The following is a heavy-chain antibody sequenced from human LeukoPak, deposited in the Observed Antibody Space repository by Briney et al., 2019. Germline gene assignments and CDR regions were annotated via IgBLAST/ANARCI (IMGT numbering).Heavy chain of an antibody. CDR3: ARDTSRNDLDY. Sequence: GGSLRLSCATSGFTFSSFGLNWVRQAPGKGLQWVSYISDTGSATYYADSVKGRFTISRDNAKNSLYLQMNSLRAEDTAVYYCARDTSRNDLDYWGQGTLVTVSS. CDR1: GFTFSSFG. D-gene: IGHD1-1*01. V-gene: IGHV3-48*03. CDR2: ISDTGSAT. J-gene: IGHJ4*02.